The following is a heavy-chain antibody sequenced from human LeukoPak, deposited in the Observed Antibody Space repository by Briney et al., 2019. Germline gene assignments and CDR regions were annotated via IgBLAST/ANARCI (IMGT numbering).Heavy chain of an antibody. Sequence: GGSLRLSCAASGFTFSSYVMHWVRQAPGKGLEWVTVVSYDGSNKKYADSVKGRFTISRDNSKNTLYLQMNSLRAEDTAVYYCARDGSDDFWSGYHEYYFDYWGQGTLVTVSS. CDR1: GFTFSSYV. CDR3: ARDGSDDFWSGYHEYYFDY. V-gene: IGHV3-30*04. J-gene: IGHJ4*02. CDR2: VSYDGSNK. D-gene: IGHD3-3*01.